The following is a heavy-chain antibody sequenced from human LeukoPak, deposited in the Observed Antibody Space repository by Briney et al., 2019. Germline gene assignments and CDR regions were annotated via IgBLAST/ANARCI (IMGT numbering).Heavy chain of an antibody. Sequence: EASVMVSCKASRYTFTSYDFNWVRGPAGQGVEWMGWMNPNTGRTGFAQKFQGRLTMTRDTSISTAYMELSSLRSEDTAVYYCARLSQTPDYYSNGGYYYLGYWGQGTPVTVSS. CDR1: RYTFTSYD. D-gene: IGHD3-22*01. J-gene: IGHJ4*02. CDR3: ARLSQTPDYYSNGGYYYLGY. V-gene: IGHV1-8*01. CDR2: MNPNTGRT.